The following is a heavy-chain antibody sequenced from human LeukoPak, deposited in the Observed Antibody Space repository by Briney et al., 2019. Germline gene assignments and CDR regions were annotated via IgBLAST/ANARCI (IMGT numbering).Heavy chain of an antibody. D-gene: IGHD5-12*01. CDR1: GGSITTHV. V-gene: IGHV4-59*11. CDR2: MHYSGST. J-gene: IGHJ4*02. CDR3: ARVGAYNGYDYVDY. Sequence: SETLSLTCIVSGGSITTHVWSWIRQPPGKGLEWVGHMHYSGSTNYNPSLKSRVNISVDKSQNQFSLKLSSVTAADKAVYFCARVGAYNGYDYVDYWGQGILVTVSS.